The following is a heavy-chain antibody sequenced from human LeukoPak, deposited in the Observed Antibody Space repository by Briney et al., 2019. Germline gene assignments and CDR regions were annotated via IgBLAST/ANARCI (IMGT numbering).Heavy chain of an antibody. CDR1: GYSISSGYY. D-gene: IGHD3-22*01. V-gene: IGHV4-38-2*02. J-gene: IGHJ4*02. Sequence: PSETLSLTCTVSGYSISSGYYWGWIRQPPGKGLEWIGSIYHSGSTYYNPSLKSRVTISVDTSKNQFSLKLSSVTAADAAVYYCGRGGWLSEYYFDYWGQGTLVTVSS. CDR2: IYHSGST. CDR3: GRGGWLSEYYFDY.